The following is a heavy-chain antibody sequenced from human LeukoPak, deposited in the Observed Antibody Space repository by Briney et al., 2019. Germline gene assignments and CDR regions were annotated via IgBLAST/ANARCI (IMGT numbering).Heavy chain of an antibody. V-gene: IGHV3-64*04. Sequence: PGGSLRLSCSASGFTFSNYAMFWVRQAPGKGLEYLSAISSNGRGTYYADSVKGRFTISRDNSKNTLYLQMNSLRAEDTAVYYCARVDSSGWFYDWGQGTLVTVSS. CDR1: GFTFSNYA. CDR2: ISSNGRGT. CDR3: ARVDSSGWFYD. D-gene: IGHD6-19*01. J-gene: IGHJ5*02.